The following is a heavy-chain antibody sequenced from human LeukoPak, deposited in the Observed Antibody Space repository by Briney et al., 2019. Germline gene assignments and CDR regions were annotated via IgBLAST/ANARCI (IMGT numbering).Heavy chain of an antibody. CDR2: INSDGSST. V-gene: IGHV3-74*01. CDR1: GFTFSSYG. J-gene: IGHJ3*02. CDR3: ARVHYDSSGYYFGDAFDI. Sequence: GGSLRLSCAASGFTFSSYGMHWVRQAPGKGLVWVSRINSDGSSTNYADSVKGRFTISRDNAKNTLYVQMNSLRAEDTAVYYCARVHYDSSGYYFGDAFDIWGQGTMVTVSS. D-gene: IGHD3-22*01.